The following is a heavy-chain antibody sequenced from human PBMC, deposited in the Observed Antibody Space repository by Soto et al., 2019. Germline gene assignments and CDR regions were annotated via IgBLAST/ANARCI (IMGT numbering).Heavy chain of an antibody. CDR2: ISGSGGST. CDR1: GFTFSSYA. V-gene: IGHV3-23*01. CDR3: AKDQRYYDILTGYGSFDS. D-gene: IGHD3-9*01. Sequence: PGGSLRLSCAASGFTFSSYAMSWVRQAPGKGLEWVSAISGSGGSTYYADSVKGRFTISRDNSKNTLYLQMNSLRAEDTAVYYCAKDQRYYDILTGYGSFDSWGQGALVTVSS. J-gene: IGHJ4*02.